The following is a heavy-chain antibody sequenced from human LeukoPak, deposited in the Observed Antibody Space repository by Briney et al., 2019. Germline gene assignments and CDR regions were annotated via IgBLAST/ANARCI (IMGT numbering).Heavy chain of an antibody. V-gene: IGHV3-30*03. CDR3: ARDRVYYDSSGYLHY. D-gene: IGHD3-22*01. Sequence: GGSLRLSCAASGFTFSSYGMHWVRQAPGKGLEWVAVISYDGSNKYYADSVKGRFTISRDNSKNTLYLQMNSLRAEDTAVYYCARDRVYYDSSGYLHYWGQGTLVTVFS. CDR1: GFTFSSYG. CDR2: ISYDGSNK. J-gene: IGHJ4*02.